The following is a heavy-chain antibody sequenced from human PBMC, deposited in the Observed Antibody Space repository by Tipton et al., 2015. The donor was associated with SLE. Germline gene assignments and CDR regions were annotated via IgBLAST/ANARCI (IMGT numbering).Heavy chain of an antibody. V-gene: IGHV3-53*04. J-gene: IGHJ4*02. CDR2: IYSGGST. CDR3: AREGYSGYESWEMFDY. Sequence: GSLRLSCAASGFTVSSNYMSWVRQAPGKGLEWVSVIYSGGSTYYADSVKGRFTISRHNSKNTLYLQMNSLRAEDTAVYYCAREGYSGYESWEMFDYWGQGTLVTVSS. D-gene: IGHD5-12*01. CDR1: GFTVSSNY.